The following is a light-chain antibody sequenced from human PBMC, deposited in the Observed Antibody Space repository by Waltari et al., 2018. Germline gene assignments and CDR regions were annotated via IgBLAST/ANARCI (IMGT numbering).Light chain of an antibody. V-gene: IGKV3-11*01. CDR2: DAA. CDR1: QSVSSY. CDR3: QQRSNWPIT. J-gene: IGKJ5*01. Sequence: EIVLTQSPATLSSSPGERATLSCRASQSVSSYLAWYQQKPGQAPRPLIYDAANRATGIPARFSGSGSGTDFTLTISSLEPEDFAVYYCQQRSNWPITFGQGTRLEIK.